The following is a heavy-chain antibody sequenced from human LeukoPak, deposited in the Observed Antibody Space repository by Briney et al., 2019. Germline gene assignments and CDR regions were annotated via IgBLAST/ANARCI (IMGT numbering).Heavy chain of an antibody. D-gene: IGHD2-2*01. CDR2: INHSGST. CDR3: ASTERCSTTCPLDY. J-gene: IGHJ4*02. V-gene: IGHV4-34*01. CDR1: GGSFRGYY. Sequence: AETLSLTCAVYGGSFRGYYWSWIRQPPGKGLEWIGEINHSGSTNYNPSLKSRVTISLDTSMKKFSLKLSSVTAADTAVYYCASTERCSTTCPLDYWGQGTLVTVSS.